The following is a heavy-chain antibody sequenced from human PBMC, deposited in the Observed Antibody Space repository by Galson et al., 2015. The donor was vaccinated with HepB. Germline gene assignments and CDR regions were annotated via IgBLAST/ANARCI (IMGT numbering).Heavy chain of an antibody. CDR3: AKGNDDILTGYYGRRDYYYYYYMDV. CDR1: GFIFSSYA. D-gene: IGHD3-9*01. V-gene: IGHV3-23*01. J-gene: IGHJ6*03. Sequence: SLRLSCAASGFIFSSYAMSWVRQAPGKGLEWVSVISGNGGTTYYADSMKGRFTISRDNSKNTLYLQLNSLRVEDTAVFYCAKGNDDILTGYYGRRDYYYYYYMDVWGKGTTVTVSS. CDR2: ISGNGGTT.